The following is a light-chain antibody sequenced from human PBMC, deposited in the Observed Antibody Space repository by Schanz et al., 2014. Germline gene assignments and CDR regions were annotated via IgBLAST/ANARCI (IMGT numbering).Light chain of an antibody. CDR1: SSDIGGYNF. Sequence: QSVLTQPPSASGSPGQSVTISCTGTSSDIGGYNFVSWYQQHPGEAPKLMMYEVTKRPSGVPDRFSGSKSGNTASLTISGLQAEDEADYYCSSYTTTTWRVFGGGTKLTVL. J-gene: IGLJ3*02. CDR2: EVT. V-gene: IGLV2-8*01. CDR3: SSYTTTTWRV.